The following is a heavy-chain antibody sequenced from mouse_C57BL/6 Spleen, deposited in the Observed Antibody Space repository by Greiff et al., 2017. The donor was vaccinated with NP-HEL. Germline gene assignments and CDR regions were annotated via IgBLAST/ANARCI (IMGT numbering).Heavy chain of an antibody. Sequence: EVQLVESGGGLVKPGGSLKLSCAASGFTFSSYAMSWVRQTPEKRLEWVATISDGGSYSYYPDNVKGRFTISRDNAKNNLYLQMSHLKSEDTAMYYCARGNSYYYAMDYWGQGTSVTVSS. J-gene: IGHJ4*01. CDR2: ISDGGSYS. CDR1: GFTFSSYA. V-gene: IGHV5-4*01. CDR3: ARGNSYYYAMDY.